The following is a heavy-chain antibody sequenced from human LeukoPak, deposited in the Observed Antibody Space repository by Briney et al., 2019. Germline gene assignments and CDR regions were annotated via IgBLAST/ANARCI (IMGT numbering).Heavy chain of an antibody. CDR2: INAGNGNT. CDR1: GYTFTSYA. V-gene: IGHV1-3*01. D-gene: IGHD6-19*01. CDR3: ALGIAVAGIDFDP. Sequence: ASVKVSCKASGYTFTSYAMHWVRQAPGQRLEWMGWINAGNGNTKYSQKFQGRVTITRDTSASTAYMELSSLRSEDTAVYYCALGIAVAGIDFDPWAREPWSPSPQ. J-gene: IGHJ5*02.